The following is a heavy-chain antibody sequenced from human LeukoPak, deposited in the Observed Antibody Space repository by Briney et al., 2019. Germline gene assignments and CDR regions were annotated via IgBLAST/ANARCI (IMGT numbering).Heavy chain of an antibody. J-gene: IGHJ4*02. CDR2: IRRDGSQK. D-gene: IGHD4-23*01. V-gene: IGHV3-7*05. CDR3: ARPLMGGGNSPFDS. Sequence: GGALRLSCAASGFSFSSDWMSWVRQAPGKGLEWVANIRRDGSQKYYVDSVKGRFTISRDNADNSLYLHMNSLRAEDTAVYYCARPLMGGGNSPFDSWGQGTLVTVSS. CDR1: GFSFSSDW.